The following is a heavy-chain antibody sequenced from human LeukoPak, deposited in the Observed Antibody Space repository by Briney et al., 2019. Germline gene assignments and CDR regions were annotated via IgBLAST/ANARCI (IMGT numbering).Heavy chain of an antibody. V-gene: IGHV1-58*02. D-gene: IGHD3-10*01. CDR3: AADHPHDYYGSGSYYTPPNY. J-gene: IGHJ4*02. CDR2: IVVGSGNT. CDR1: GFTFTSSA. Sequence: ASVKVSCKASGFTFTSSAMQWVRQARGQRLEWIGWIVVGSGNTNYAQKFQERVTITRDMSTSTAYMELSSLRSEDTAVYYCAADHPHDYYGSGSYYTPPNYWGQGTLVTVSS.